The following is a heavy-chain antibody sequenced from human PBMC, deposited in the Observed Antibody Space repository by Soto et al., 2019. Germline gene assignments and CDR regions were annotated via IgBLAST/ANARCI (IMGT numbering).Heavy chain of an antibody. J-gene: IGHJ4*02. Sequence: QVQLVQSGVEVQKPGASVKVSCKASGYTFSSYAINWLRQAPGQGLEWMGWISPYNCNTNYGQNLKGRVTMTTATATTTVATELRSLRSDYTAVAYCAREGGVWETFGYFDYWGQGTLVTVSP. V-gene: IGHV1-18*04. CDR3: AREGGVWETFGYFDY. CDR2: ISPYNCNT. D-gene: IGHD3-16*01. CDR1: GYTFSSYA.